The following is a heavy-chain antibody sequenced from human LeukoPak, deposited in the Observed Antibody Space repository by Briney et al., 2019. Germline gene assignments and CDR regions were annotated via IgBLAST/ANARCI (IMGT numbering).Heavy chain of an antibody. D-gene: IGHD6-6*01. Sequence: GGSLRLSCAASGFTFSSYSMNWVRQAPGKGLEWVSSISSSSSYIYYADSVKGRFTISRDNAKNSLYLQMNSLRAEDTALYYCARGGDSSSWVRYYGMDVWGQGTTVTVSS. J-gene: IGHJ6*02. CDR2: ISSSSSYI. CDR3: ARGGDSSSWVRYYGMDV. CDR1: GFTFSSYS. V-gene: IGHV3-21*01.